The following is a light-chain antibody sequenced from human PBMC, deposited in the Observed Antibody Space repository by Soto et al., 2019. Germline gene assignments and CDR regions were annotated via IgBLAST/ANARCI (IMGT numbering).Light chain of an antibody. CDR1: QGISNY. J-gene: IGKJ3*01. Sequence: DIQMTQSPSSLSASVGDRVTITCRASQGISNYLDWYQQKPGKVPKLLMYAASTLQSGVPSRFSGSGSGTEFTLIISSLQPEDVATYYCQKYHSAHQTFGPGTKVDIK. CDR3: QKYHSAHQT. V-gene: IGKV1-27*01. CDR2: AAS.